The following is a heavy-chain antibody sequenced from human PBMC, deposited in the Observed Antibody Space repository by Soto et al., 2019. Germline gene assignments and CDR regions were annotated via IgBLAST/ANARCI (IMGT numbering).Heavy chain of an antibody. CDR1: DGNISNLSYS. CDR2: IYYGVNT. Sequence: PLQTLPVTCAVADGNISNLSYSCAWIRQPPGKGLEWIGTIYYGVNTYYNPSLKSRVTISVDTSKNQFSLELSSVTAADTAVYSCASHLGYCSGTSCYGYYTMDVWGQGTTVTVS. J-gene: IGHJ6*02. D-gene: IGHD2-2*01. CDR3: ASHLGYCSGTSCYGYYTMDV. V-gene: IGHV4-39*01.